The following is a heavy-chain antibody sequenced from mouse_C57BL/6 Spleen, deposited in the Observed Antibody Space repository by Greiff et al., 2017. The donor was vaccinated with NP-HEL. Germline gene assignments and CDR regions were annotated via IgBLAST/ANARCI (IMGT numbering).Heavy chain of an antibody. Sequence: VQLQQPGAELVMPGASVKLSCTASGYTFTSYWMHWVKQRPGQGLAWIGEIDPSDSYTNYNQKFKGKSTLTVDKSSSTAYMQLSSLTSEDSAVYYCARASDYFDYWGQGTTLTVAS. CDR2: IDPSDSYT. V-gene: IGHV1-69*01. J-gene: IGHJ2*01. CDR3: ARASDYFDY. CDR1: GYTFTSYW.